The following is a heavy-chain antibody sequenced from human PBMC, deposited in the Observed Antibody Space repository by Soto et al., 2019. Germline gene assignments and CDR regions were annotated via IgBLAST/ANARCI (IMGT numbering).Heavy chain of an antibody. CDR1: GFSFKKLA. CDR3: AKADGEQWLIPHLDN. Sequence: PGGSLRLSCEASGFSFKKLAMGWVRQAPGEGLEWVSGISCCGGSTFYADSVKGRFSLARDDSKNTLSLQLNSLRVEDTAHYYCAKADGEQWLIPHLDNWGQGTQVA. V-gene: IGHV3-23*01. D-gene: IGHD6-19*01. J-gene: IGHJ1*01. CDR2: ISCCGGST.